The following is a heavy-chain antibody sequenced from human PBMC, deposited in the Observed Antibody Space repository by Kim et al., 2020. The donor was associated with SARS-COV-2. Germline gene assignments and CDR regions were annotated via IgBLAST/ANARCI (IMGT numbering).Heavy chain of an antibody. CDR1: GYTFTSYY. Sequence: ASVKVSCKASGYTFTSYYMHWVRQAPGQGLEWMGIINPSGGSTSYAQKFQGRVTMTRDTSTSTVYMELSSLRSEDTAVYYCARDGTRGSPYDILTGLPSDYGMDVWGQGTTVTVSS. CDR3: ARDGTRGSPYDILTGLPSDYGMDV. V-gene: IGHV1-46*01. J-gene: IGHJ6*02. D-gene: IGHD3-9*01. CDR2: INPSGGST.